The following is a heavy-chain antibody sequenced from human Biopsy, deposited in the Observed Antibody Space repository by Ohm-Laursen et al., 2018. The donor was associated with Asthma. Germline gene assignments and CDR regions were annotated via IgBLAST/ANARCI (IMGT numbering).Heavy chain of an antibody. CDR1: GFTFSTYG. CDR2: ISASGVRT. Sequence: LRLSCTASGFTFSTYGMHWVRQAPGKGLEWVSSISASGVRTFYADSVKGRFTVSRDNSRNTLHLEMNSLRAEDTAVYFCAKEVFPGWELRRGPDYWGQGTLVTVSA. D-gene: IGHD1-26*01. J-gene: IGHJ4*02. CDR3: AKEVFPGWELRRGPDY. V-gene: IGHV3-23*01.